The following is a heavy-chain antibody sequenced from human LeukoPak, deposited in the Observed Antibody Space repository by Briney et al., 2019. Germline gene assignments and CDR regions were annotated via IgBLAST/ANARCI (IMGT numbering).Heavy chain of an antibody. D-gene: IGHD3-16*01. CDR1: GFTFSSYT. V-gene: IGHV3-23*01. CDR2: ITTSDGNT. J-gene: IGHJ4*02. Sequence: GGSLRLSCAASGFTFSSYTMSWVRQAPGKGLEWVSTITTSDGNTYYADSVKGRFTVSRDNSKNTLFLQMNSLRAEDTAVYYCAKGARLRVSCDYWGQGTLVTVSS. CDR3: AKGARLRVSCDY.